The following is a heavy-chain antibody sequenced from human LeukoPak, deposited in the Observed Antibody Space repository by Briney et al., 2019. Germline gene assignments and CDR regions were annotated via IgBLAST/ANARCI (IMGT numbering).Heavy chain of an antibody. CDR2: IYSGGST. Sequence: PGGSLRLSCAASGFTVSSNYMSWVRQAPGKGLECVSVIYSGGSTYYADSVKGRFTISRVNAKNTLYLQMNSLSAEDTAVYYCARRHLPVETNDRDDYWGQGTLVTVSS. CDR1: GFTVSSNY. J-gene: IGHJ4*02. CDR3: ARRHLPVETNDRDDY. V-gene: IGHV3-53*01. D-gene: IGHD6-19*01.